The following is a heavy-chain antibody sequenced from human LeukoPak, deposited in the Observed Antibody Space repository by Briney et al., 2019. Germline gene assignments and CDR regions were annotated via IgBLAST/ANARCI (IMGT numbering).Heavy chain of an antibody. V-gene: IGHV4-61*08. Sequence: SETLSLTCTVSGGSINSGAYYWSWIRQHPGKGLEWIGYIYTSGSTNYNPSLKSRVTMSLDTSKNQFSLKVTSVTAADTAVYYCVREPTEVVGAEVATRFDYWGQGALVTVSS. CDR2: IYTSGST. CDR3: VREPTEVVGAEVATRFDY. CDR1: GGSINSGAYY. J-gene: IGHJ4*02. D-gene: IGHD2-15*01.